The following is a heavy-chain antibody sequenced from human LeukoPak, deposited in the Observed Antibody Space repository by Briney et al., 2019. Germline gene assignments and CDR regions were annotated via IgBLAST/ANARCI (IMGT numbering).Heavy chain of an antibody. CDR3: ARDGAARGSGSFGD. Sequence: GGSLRLSCAASGFTFSSYAMHWVRQAPGKGLEWVAVISYDGSNKYYADSVKGRSTISRDNAKNSLYLQMNSLRAEDTAVYYCARDGAARGSGSFGDWGQGTLVTVSS. CDR2: ISYDGSNK. V-gene: IGHV3-30*04. CDR1: GFTFSSYA. D-gene: IGHD3-10*01. J-gene: IGHJ4*02.